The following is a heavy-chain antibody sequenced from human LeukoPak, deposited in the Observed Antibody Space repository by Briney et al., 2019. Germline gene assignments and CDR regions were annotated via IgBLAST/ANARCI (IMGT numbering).Heavy chain of an antibody. J-gene: IGHJ4*02. CDR1: GGSISSGGYY. Sequence: SQTLSLTCTVSGGSISSGGYYWSWIRQHPGKGLEWIGYIYYSGSTYYNPSLKSRVTISVDTSKNQFSPKLSSVTAADTAVYYCATRGNRGGIAARPTLDSWGQGTLVTVSS. CDR2: IYYSGST. D-gene: IGHD6-6*01. V-gene: IGHV4-31*03. CDR3: ATRGNRGGIAARPTLDS.